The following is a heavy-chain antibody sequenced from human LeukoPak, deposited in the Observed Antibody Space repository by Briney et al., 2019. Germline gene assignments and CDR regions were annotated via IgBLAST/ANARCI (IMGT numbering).Heavy chain of an antibody. V-gene: IGHV4-59*01. CDR3: ARRGYAHIDY. Sequence: SETLSLTCTVSGGSISSYYWSWIRQPPGKGLEWIGYIYYSGSTNYNPSLKSRVTISVDTSENQFSLKLSSVTAADTAVYYCARRGYAHIDYWGQGTLVTVSS. CDR1: GGSISSYY. J-gene: IGHJ4*02. CDR2: IYYSGST. D-gene: IGHD5-12*01.